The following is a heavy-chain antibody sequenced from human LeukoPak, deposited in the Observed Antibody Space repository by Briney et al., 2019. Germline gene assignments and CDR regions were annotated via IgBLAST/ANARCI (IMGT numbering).Heavy chain of an antibody. CDR1: GGSISSYY. V-gene: IGHV4-59*01. Sequence: SETLSLTCTDSGGSISSYYWSWIRQPPGKGLEWIGYIYYSGSTKYNPSLKSRVTISVDTPKNQFSLKLSSVTAADTAVYYCARVYRTTSYDAFDIWGQGTVVTVSS. J-gene: IGHJ3*02. CDR2: IYYSGST. D-gene: IGHD4-11*01. CDR3: ARVYRTTSYDAFDI.